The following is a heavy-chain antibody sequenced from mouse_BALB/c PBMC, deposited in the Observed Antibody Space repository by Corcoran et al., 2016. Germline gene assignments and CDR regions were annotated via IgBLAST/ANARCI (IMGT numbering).Heavy chain of an antibody. J-gene: IGHJ4*01. Sequence: QIQLVQSGPELKKPGETVKISCKASGYTFTNYGMNWVKQAPGKGLKWMGWINTYTGEPTYADDFKGRFAFSLEASASSAYLQINNLKNEDTATYFCAREPYAMDYWGQGTSVTVSS. CDR3: AREPYAMDY. V-gene: IGHV9-3-1*01. CDR1: GYTFTNYG. CDR2: INTYTGEP.